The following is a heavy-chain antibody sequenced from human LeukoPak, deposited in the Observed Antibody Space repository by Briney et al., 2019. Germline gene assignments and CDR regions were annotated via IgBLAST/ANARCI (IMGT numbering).Heavy chain of an antibody. CDR1: GYTFTSYD. CDR2: MNPNSGNT. Sequence: ASVKVSCKASGYTFTSYDINWVRQATGQGPERMGWMNPNSGNTGYAQKFQGRVTITRNTSISTAYMELNSLRSEDTAVYYCARRTLTIRTFDIWGQGTMVTVSS. V-gene: IGHV1-8*01. D-gene: IGHD3-3*01. J-gene: IGHJ3*02. CDR3: ARRTLTIRTFDI.